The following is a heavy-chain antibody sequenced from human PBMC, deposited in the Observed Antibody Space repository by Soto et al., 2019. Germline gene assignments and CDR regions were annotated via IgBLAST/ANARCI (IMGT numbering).Heavy chain of an antibody. CDR3: ARDLLTGNPTPWDY. D-gene: IGHD3-10*01. CDR2: ISAYNGNT. J-gene: IGHJ4*02. CDR1: GGTFTSYG. V-gene: IGHV1-18*01. Sequence: ASVKVSCKASGGTFTSYGISWVRQAPGQGLEWMGWISAYNGNTNYAQKLQGRVTMTTDTSTSTAYMELRSLRSDDTAVYYCARDLLTGNPTPWDYWGQGTLVTVSS.